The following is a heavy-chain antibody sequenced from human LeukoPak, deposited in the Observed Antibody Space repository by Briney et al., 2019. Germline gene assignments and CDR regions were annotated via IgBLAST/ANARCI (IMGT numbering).Heavy chain of an antibody. Sequence: GGSLRLSCAASGFTFSSYAMSWVRQAPGKGLEWVSAISGSGGSTYYADSVKGRFTISRDNSKNTLYLQMNSLRAEDTAVYYCARLSRSDEYFQHWGQGTLVTVSS. CDR1: GFTFSSYA. CDR3: ARLSRSDEYFQH. D-gene: IGHD4/OR15-4a*01. J-gene: IGHJ1*01. CDR2: ISGSGGST. V-gene: IGHV3-23*01.